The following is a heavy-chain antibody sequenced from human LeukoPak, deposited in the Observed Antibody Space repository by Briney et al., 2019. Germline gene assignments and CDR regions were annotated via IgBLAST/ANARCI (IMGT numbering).Heavy chain of an antibody. CDR2: IYYSGST. CDR1: GGSISSYY. J-gene: IGHJ2*01. V-gene: IGHV4-59*08. Sequence: SETQSLTCTVSGGSISSYYWSWIRQPPGKGLEWIGYIYYSGSTNYNPSLKSRVTISVDTSKNQFSLKLNTVTAADTAVYYCARLTPSDSSSWYWSFGLSGGRKLVTVSS. CDR3: ARLTPSDSSSWYWSFGL. D-gene: IGHD6-13*01.